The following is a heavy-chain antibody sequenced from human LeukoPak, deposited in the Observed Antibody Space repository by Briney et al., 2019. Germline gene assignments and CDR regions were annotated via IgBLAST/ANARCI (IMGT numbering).Heavy chain of an antibody. Sequence: GGSLRLSCTASGFTFSYFAMSWVRQAPGKGLEWVAVISYDGSNKYYADSVKGRFTISRDNSKNTLYLQMNSLRAEDTAVYYCASNYDILTGSDYWGQGTLVTVSS. D-gene: IGHD3-9*01. V-gene: IGHV3-30-3*01. CDR3: ASNYDILTGSDY. CDR1: GFTFSYFA. CDR2: ISYDGSNK. J-gene: IGHJ4*02.